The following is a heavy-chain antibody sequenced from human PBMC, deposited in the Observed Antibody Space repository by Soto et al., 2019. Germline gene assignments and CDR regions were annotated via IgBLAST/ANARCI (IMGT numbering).Heavy chain of an antibody. J-gene: IGHJ4*02. Sequence: GASVKVSCKVSGYTLTELSMHWVRQAPGKGLEWMGGFDPEDGETIYAQKFQGRVTMTEDTSTDTAYMELSSLRSEDTAVYYCATLQYSSGWFDYWGQGTLVTVSS. V-gene: IGHV1-24*01. CDR3: ATLQYSSGWFDY. CDR1: GYTLTELS. CDR2: FDPEDGET. D-gene: IGHD6-19*01.